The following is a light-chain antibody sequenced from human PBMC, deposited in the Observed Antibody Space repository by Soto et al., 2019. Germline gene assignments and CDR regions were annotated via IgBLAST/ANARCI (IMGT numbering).Light chain of an antibody. CDR1: QSISSR. Sequence: DIQMTQSPSTLSASVGDRVTITCRASQSISSRLTWYQQKPGKAPQLLIYDASSLKSGVPSRFSGSGSGTGFTLTVSSLQPDDFATYYCQQYNSYPWTFGQGTKVEIK. CDR3: QQYNSYPWT. V-gene: IGKV1-5*01. J-gene: IGKJ1*01. CDR2: DAS.